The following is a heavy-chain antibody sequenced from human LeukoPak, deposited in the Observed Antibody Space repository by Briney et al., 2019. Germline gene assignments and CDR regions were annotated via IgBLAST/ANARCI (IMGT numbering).Heavy chain of an antibody. CDR3: ARGPPLAPGHT. V-gene: IGHV4-34*01. Sequence: SETLSLTCAVYGGSFSGYYWSWIRQPPGKGLEWIGEINRSGSTNYNPSLKSRVTISVDTSKNQFSLKLSSVTAADTAVYYCARGPPLAPGHTWGQGTLVTVSS. CDR2: INRSGST. D-gene: IGHD1-14*01. CDR1: GGSFSGYY. J-gene: IGHJ5*02.